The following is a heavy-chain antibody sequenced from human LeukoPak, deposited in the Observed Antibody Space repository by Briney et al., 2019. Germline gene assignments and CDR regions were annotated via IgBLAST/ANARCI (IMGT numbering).Heavy chain of an antibody. V-gene: IGHV4-59*01. CDR2: IYYSGRT. CDR1: GGSINSYY. D-gene: IGHD3-10*02. J-gene: IGHJ4*02. Sequence: SETLSLTCTVSGGSINSYYWSWIRQPPGKGLEWIGYIYYSGRTNYNPSLKSRVTISVNTSKNQFSLKLSSVTAADTAVYYCARSKYGGPDYWGQGTLVTVSS. CDR3: ARSKYGGPDY.